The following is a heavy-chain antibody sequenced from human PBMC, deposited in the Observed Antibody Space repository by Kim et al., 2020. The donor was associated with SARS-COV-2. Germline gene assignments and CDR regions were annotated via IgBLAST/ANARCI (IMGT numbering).Heavy chain of an antibody. CDR2: IYSGGST. D-gene: IGHD5-12*01. CDR1: GFTVSSNY. CDR3: ARDRRAGYGYSGYDSYYYYGMDV. J-gene: IGHJ6*02. Sequence: GGSLRLSCAASGFTVSSNYMSWVRQAPGKGLEWVSVIYSGGSTYYADSVKGRFTISRDNSKNTLYLQMNSLRAEDTAVYYCARDRRAGYGYSGYDSYYYYGMDVWGQGTTVTVSS. V-gene: IGHV3-53*01.